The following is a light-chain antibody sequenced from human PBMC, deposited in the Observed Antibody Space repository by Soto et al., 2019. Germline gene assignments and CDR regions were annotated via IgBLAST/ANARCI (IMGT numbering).Light chain of an antibody. J-gene: IGKJ5*01. CDR3: QQRNNWPTIT. CDR2: GAS. V-gene: IGKV3D-20*02. CDR1: QSVTSNY. Sequence: EVVLTQSPGTLSLSPGERVTLSCRARQSVTSNYLAWYQQKPGQAPRLLIYGASTRATGIPARFSGSGSGTDFTLPISSLETEDFAIYYCQQRNNWPTITFGQGTRLEIK.